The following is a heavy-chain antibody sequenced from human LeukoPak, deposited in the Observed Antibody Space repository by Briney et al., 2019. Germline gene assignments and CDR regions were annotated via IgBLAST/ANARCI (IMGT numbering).Heavy chain of an antibody. CDR2: IYHSGST. D-gene: IGHD7-27*01. V-gene: IGHV4-30-2*01. J-gene: IGHJ4*02. CDR3: ARVRPGDYFDY. CDR1: SGSISSGGYS. Sequence: PSETLSLTCAVSSGSISSGGYSWSWIRQPPGKGLEWIGYIYHSGSTYYNPSFKSRVTISVDRSKNQFSLKLSSVTAADTAVYYCARVRPGDYFDYWGQGTLVTVSS.